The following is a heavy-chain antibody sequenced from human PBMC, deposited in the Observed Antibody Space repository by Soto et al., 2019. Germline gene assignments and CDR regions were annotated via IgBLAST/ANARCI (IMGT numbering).Heavy chain of an antibody. CDR1: GVSISSSDYY. CDR3: GRVLVAARRHTGPDY. V-gene: IGHV4-39*02. CDR2: IDYNGVT. Sequence: PSETLTLTCRVSGVSISSSDYYWAWIRQPPGKGLEWIGSIDYNGVTYSNPSLKGRVTISKDTSKNNYSLQLASVTAADTAFYYCGRVLVAARRHTGPDYWGQGTQVTVSS. J-gene: IGHJ4*02. D-gene: IGHD6-25*01.